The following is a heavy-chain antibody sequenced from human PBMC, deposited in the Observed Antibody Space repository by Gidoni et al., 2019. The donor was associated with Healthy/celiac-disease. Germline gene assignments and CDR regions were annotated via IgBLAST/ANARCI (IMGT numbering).Heavy chain of an antibody. CDR2: ISAYNGNT. CDR1: GSTFTRYG. J-gene: IGHJ4*02. V-gene: IGHV1-18*04. D-gene: IGHD3-3*01. Sequence: QVQLVQSGAEVKKPGASVKVSCKASGSTFTRYGISWVRQAPGQGLEWMGWISAYNGNTNYAQKLQGRVTMTTDTSTSTAYRELRSLRSDDTAVYYCARTPPQRFLEWLFNYWGQGTLVTVSS. CDR3: ARTPPQRFLEWLFNY.